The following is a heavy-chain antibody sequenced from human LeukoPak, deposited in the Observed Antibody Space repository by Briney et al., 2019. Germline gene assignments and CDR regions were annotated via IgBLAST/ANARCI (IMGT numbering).Heavy chain of an antibody. CDR2: ISSSGTNI. V-gene: IGHV3-21*01. CDR1: GFTFSAYS. J-gene: IGHJ4*02. D-gene: IGHD3-10*01. Sequence: GGSLRLSCAASGFTFSAYSMNWVRQAPGKGLEWVSSISSSGTNIYYADLVKGRFTISRDNARDSLSLQMNSLRAEDTAVYYCARDLYGSGRYQRDYWGQGTLVTVSS. CDR3: ARDLYGSGRYQRDY.